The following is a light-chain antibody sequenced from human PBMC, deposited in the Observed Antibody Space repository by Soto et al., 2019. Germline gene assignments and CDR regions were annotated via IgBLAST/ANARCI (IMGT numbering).Light chain of an antibody. CDR2: DAS. J-gene: IGKJ4*01. CDR3: QQYNNWPLT. V-gene: IGKV3D-15*01. Sequence: EIVMTQSPATLSVSPGERATLSCRASQSVDISLAWYQQKPGQAHRLLIYDASTRATGIPARFSGSQSGTEFTLTISSLLSEDFAVYSCQQYNNWPLTFGGGTKVDI. CDR1: QSVDIS.